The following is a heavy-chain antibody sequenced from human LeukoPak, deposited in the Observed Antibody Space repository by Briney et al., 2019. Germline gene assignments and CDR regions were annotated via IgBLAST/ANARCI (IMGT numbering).Heavy chain of an antibody. CDR2: ISGSSSTI. D-gene: IGHD1-26*01. CDR3: ARDLHSGAYTFDY. J-gene: IGHJ4*02. Sequence: PGGSLRLSCVASGFTFTNAWMSWVRQAPGKGLEWVSYISGSSSTIHYADSVKGRFTISRDSAKNSLYLQMNSLRDEDTAVYYCARDLHSGAYTFDYWGQGTLVTVSP. V-gene: IGHV3-48*02. CDR1: GFTFTNAW.